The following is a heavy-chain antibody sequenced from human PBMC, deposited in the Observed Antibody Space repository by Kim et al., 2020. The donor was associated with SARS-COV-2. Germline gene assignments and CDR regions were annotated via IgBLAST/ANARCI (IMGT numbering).Heavy chain of an antibody. CDR3: AREESSWVFFDY. CDR2: IYYSGST. Sequence: SETLSLTCTVSGGSISSGGYYWSWIRQHPGKGLEWIGYIYYSGSTYYNPSLKSRVTISVDTSKNQFSLKLSSVTAADTAVYYCAREESSWVFFDYWGQGTLVTVSS. J-gene: IGHJ4*02. V-gene: IGHV4-31*03. CDR1: GGSISSGGYY. D-gene: IGHD6-13*01.